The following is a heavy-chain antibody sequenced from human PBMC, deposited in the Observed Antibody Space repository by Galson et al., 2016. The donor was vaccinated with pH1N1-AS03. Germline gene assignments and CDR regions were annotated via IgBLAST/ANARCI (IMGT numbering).Heavy chain of an antibody. CDR2: IRYDETIK. V-gene: IGHV3-30*02. D-gene: IGHD3-10*01. J-gene: IGHJ4*02. CDR1: GFVFSSSA. Sequence: SLRLSCAASGFVFSSSAIHWVRQSPGKGLEWVAFIRYDETIKNYADSVKGRFTISRDNPKNTVYLEMNSLGPEDTAVYYCVKGGGYSHGFMEYYFDSWGQGTLVTVSS. CDR3: VKGGGYSHGFMEYYFDS.